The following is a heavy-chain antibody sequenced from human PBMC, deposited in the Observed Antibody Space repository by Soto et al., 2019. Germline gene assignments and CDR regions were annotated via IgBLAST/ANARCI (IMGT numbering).Heavy chain of an antibody. D-gene: IGHD6-19*01. J-gene: IGHJ4*02. CDR2: VYYTGST. CDR3: ARSVAVPGAHIDY. V-gene: IGHV4-59*01. Sequence: SEALSLTCSVSGGSISGSYWSWIRQSPGKGLEWLGYVYYTGSTNYSPSLRSRVSISVDTSKNEFSLRLSSVTAADTAVYFCARSVAVPGAHIDYWGQGTQVTVSS. CDR1: GGSISGSY.